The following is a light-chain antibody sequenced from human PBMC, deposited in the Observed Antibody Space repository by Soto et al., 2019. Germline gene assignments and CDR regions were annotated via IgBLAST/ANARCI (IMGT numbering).Light chain of an antibody. CDR1: ESVSSN. CDR3: QQYKNWPIT. J-gene: IGKJ5*01. CDR2: GAS. Sequence: DTVMTQSPATLSVSPGERATLXXRASESVSSNLAWYQQKPGQAPRXFIYGASTRATSIPPRFSGSGSGTEFTLTISSLQSEDFAVYYCQQYKNWPITFGQGTRLEIK. V-gene: IGKV3-15*01.